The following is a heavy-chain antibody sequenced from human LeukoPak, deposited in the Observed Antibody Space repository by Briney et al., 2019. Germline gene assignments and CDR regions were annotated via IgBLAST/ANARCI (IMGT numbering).Heavy chain of an antibody. Sequence: SETLSLTCAVYGGSFSGYYWSWIRQPPGKGLEWIGEINHSGSTNYNPSLKSRVTISVDTSKNQFSLQLSSVTAADTAVYYCARGLPRRRQGNWFDPWGQGTLVTVSS. CDR1: GGSFSGYY. J-gene: IGHJ5*02. CDR2: INHSGST. V-gene: IGHV4-34*01. CDR3: ARGLPRRRQGNWFDP.